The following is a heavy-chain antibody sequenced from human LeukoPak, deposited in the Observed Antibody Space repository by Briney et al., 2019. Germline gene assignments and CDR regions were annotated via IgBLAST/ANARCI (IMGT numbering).Heavy chain of an antibody. V-gene: IGHV3-74*01. J-gene: IGHJ4*02. CDR1: GFTFSSYW. CDR3: ARDSAYYYGSGSYSYFDY. CDR2: INSDGSST. Sequence: GGSLRLSCAASGFTFSSYWMHWVRQAPGKGLVWVSRINSDGSSTSYADSVKGRFTISRDNAKNTLYLQMNSLRAEDTAVYYCARDSAYYYGSGSYSYFDYWGQGTLVTVSS. D-gene: IGHD3-10*01.